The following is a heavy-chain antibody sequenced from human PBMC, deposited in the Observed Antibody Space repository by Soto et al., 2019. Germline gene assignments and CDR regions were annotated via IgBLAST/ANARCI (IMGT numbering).Heavy chain of an antibody. CDR1: GYTFDDYG. Sequence: ASVKVSCKASGYTFDDYGISWVRQAPGQGLEWMGWLGIFNGDTNFAQDLQGRVTMTADTSTSTVYMQLSGLRPDDTAVYYCARQRDLGSCGTHRRSNAFDIWGQGTLVTVSS. D-gene: IGHD2-21*01. CDR2: LGIFNGDT. V-gene: IGHV1-18*01. CDR3: ARQRDLGSCGTHRRSNAFDI. J-gene: IGHJ3*02.